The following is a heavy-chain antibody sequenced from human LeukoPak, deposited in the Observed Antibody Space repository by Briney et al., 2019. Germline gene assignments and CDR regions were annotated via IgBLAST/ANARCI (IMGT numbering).Heavy chain of an antibody. D-gene: IGHD6-13*01. Sequence: PGGSLRLSCAASGFTFDDYAMHWVRQAPGKGLEWVSGISWNSGSIGYADSVKGRFTISRDNAKNSLYLQMNSLRAEDTALYYCAKVASSSSQDYWGQGTLVTVSS. CDR1: GFTFDDYA. CDR2: ISWNSGSI. CDR3: AKVASSSSQDY. V-gene: IGHV3-9*01. J-gene: IGHJ4*02.